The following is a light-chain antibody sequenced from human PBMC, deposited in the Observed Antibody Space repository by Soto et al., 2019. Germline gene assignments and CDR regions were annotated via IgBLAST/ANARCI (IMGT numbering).Light chain of an antibody. Sequence: EIVVTQSPATLSLSPGERATLSCRTSQSASSYFAWYQQKPGRAPRLLIYDASSRATGIPARFIGSGSGTDFTLTISSLEPEDFAVYYCQQRSNWPITFGQGTRLEIK. V-gene: IGKV3-11*01. J-gene: IGKJ5*01. CDR3: QQRSNWPIT. CDR1: QSASSY. CDR2: DAS.